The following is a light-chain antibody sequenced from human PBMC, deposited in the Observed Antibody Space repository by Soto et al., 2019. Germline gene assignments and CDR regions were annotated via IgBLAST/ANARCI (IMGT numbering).Light chain of an antibody. J-gene: IGLJ3*02. Sequence: SYELTQPPSVSVSPGQTASITCSGDKLGDKFACWYQQKPGQSPMLVIYEDDKRPSGIPKRFSGSNSGNTATLTISGTQAMDEADYYCQAWDSSLRVFGGGTKLTVL. CDR3: QAWDSSLRV. V-gene: IGLV3-1*01. CDR2: EDD. CDR1: KLGDKF.